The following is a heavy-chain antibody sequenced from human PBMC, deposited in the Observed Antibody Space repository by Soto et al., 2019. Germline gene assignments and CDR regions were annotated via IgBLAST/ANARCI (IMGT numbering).Heavy chain of an antibody. J-gene: IGHJ6*02. CDR1: GGTFSSYA. V-gene: IGHV1-69*01. D-gene: IGHD4-17*01. Sequence: QVQLVQSGAEVKKPGSSVKVSCKASGGTFSSYAISCVRQAPGQGVEWMGGIIPIFDTANYAQKFQGRVTITADESTSTAYMELSSLRSEDTAVYYCARDSGGTTVAFGMDVWGQGTTVTVSS. CDR2: IIPIFDTA. CDR3: ARDSGGTTVAFGMDV.